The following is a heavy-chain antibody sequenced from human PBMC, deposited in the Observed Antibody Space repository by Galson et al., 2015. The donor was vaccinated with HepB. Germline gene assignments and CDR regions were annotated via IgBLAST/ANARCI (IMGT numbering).Heavy chain of an antibody. V-gene: IGHV3-30*04. CDR1: GFTFSSYA. Sequence: SLRLSCAASGFTFSSYAMHWVRQAPGKGLEWVAVISYDGSNKYYADSVKGRFTISRDNSKNTLYLQMNSLRAEDTAVYYCARNPRYYDSSGYYYEGYVDYWGQGTLVTVSS. D-gene: IGHD3-22*01. J-gene: IGHJ4*02. CDR3: ARNPRYYDSSGYYYEGYVDY. CDR2: ISYDGSNK.